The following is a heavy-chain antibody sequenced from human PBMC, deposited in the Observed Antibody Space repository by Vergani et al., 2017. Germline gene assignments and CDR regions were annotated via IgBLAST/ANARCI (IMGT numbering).Heavy chain of an antibody. CDR1: GFTFSSYG. V-gene: IGHV3-30*18. CDR2: ISYDGSNK. J-gene: IGHJ4*02. CDR3: AKDGGGSYFHY. Sequence: QVQLVESGGGVVQPGRSLRLSCAASGFTFSSYGMHWVRQAPGKGLEWVAVISYDGSNKYYADSVKGRFTISRDNSKNTLYLQMNSLRAEVTAVYYCAKDGGGSYFHYWGQGTLVTVSS. D-gene: IGHD1-26*01.